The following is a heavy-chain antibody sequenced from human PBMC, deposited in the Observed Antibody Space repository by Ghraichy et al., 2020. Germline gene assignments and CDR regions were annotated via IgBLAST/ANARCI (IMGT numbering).Heavy chain of an antibody. J-gene: IGHJ4*02. Sequence: GGSLRLSCAASESTFRTFWMTWVRQAPGKGLEWVANIKQDGSERNYVDSVKGRFTVSRDNAKNSLYLQMNSLRAEDTAVYYCARDAGWNTFDYWGQGTLVTVSS. D-gene: IGHD1/OR15-1a*01. CDR3: ARDAGWNTFDY. V-gene: IGHV3-7*01. CDR1: ESTFRTFW. CDR2: IKQDGSER.